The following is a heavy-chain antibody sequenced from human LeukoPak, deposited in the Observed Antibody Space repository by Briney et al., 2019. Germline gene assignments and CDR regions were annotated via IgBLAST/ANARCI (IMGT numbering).Heavy chain of an antibody. CDR3: ARSGYDLNSPGYYYYYMDV. Sequence: SVKVSCKASGGTFSSYAISWVRQAPGQGLEWMGGIIPIFGTANYAQKFQGRVTITTDESTGTAYMELSSLRSEDTAVYYCARSGYDLNSPGYYYYYMDVWGKGTAVTVSS. D-gene: IGHD5-12*01. J-gene: IGHJ6*03. CDR2: IIPIFGTA. V-gene: IGHV1-69*05. CDR1: GGTFSSYA.